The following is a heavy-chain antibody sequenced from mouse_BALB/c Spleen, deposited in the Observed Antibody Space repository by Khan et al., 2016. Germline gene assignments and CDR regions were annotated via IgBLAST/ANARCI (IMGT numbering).Heavy chain of an antibody. CDR1: GFSITSDYS. D-gene: IGHD1-1*01. CDR3: AGYYYVGAPWFAY. J-gene: IGHJ3*01. Sequence: EVQLQESGPDLVKPSQSLSLTCTVTGFSITSDYSWHWIRQFPGNKLEWMGYIHYSGSTNYNPSLNSRISITRDTSKHQFFLQLNSVTTEDTATFYCAGYYYVGAPWFAYWGQGTLVTVSA. V-gene: IGHV3-1*02. CDR2: IHYSGST.